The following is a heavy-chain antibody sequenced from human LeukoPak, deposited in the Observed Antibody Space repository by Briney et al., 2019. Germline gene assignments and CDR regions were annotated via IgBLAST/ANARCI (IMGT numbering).Heavy chain of an antibody. V-gene: IGHV5-51*01. CDR1: GYSFTSYW. J-gene: IGHJ4*02. CDR2: IYPGDSDT. Sequence: GDSLKISCKGSGYSFTSYWIGSVRQMPGKVLEFMGIIYPGDSDTRYSPSFQGQVTISADKSISTAYLQWSSLKASDTAMYYCARQDCSGGSCPNSFDYWGQGTLVTVSS. CDR3: ARQDCSGGSCPNSFDY. D-gene: IGHD2-15*01.